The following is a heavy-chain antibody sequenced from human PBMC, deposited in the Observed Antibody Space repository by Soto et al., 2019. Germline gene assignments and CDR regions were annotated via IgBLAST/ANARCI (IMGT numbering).Heavy chain of an antibody. CDR1: GFAFGSYA. V-gene: IGHV3-23*01. CDR2: ISDNGDGA. D-gene: IGHD6-13*01. CDR3: AKGWAAVGQPYLAA. Sequence: EVQLLESGGDLVQPGGSLRLSCAASGFAFGSYAMSWVRQTPGKAPEWVSGISDNGDGAYYADSVRGRFIIARDNSRNTLFLHMYSLGVEDAAIYYCAKGWAAVGQPYLAAWGQGTLVTVSS. J-gene: IGHJ5*02.